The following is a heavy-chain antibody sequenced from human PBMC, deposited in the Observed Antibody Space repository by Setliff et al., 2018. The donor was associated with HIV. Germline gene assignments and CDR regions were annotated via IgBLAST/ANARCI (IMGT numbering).Heavy chain of an antibody. Sequence: ASVKVSCKTSGYIFSNYYIHWVRQAPGQGLEWMAIIDSNNGYTTYAQRFQGRVTMTRDTSTATLYMDLSSLTSDDTAIYYCARESRGSGWFDPWGQGTLVTVPQ. J-gene: IGHJ5*02. CDR1: GYIFSNYY. CDR2: IDSNNGYT. V-gene: IGHV1-46*01. D-gene: IGHD3-16*01. CDR3: ARESRGSGWFDP.